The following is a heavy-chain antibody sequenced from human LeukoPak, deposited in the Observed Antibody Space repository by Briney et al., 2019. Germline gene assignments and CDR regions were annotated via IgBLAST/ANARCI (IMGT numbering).Heavy chain of an antibody. CDR1: GINVSTNY. D-gene: IGHD6-13*01. CDR3: VSSTGQQLIPYDY. J-gene: IGHJ4*02. CDR2: IYGGGAA. Sequence: GGSLRLSCAASGINVSTNYMTWIRQAPGKGLEWVSLIYGGGAAYYAESVRGRSIISRDNSKNTLFLQMNSLRAEDTAVYYCVSSTGQQLIPYDYWGQGTHVAVSS. V-gene: IGHV3-66*02.